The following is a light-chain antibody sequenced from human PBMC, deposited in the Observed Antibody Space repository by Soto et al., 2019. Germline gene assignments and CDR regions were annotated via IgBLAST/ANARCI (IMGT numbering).Light chain of an antibody. J-gene: IGKJ5*01. CDR1: QSVSSIY. CDR2: ATS. CDR3: QQYGSSREIT. V-gene: IGKV3-20*01. Sequence: EIVLTQSPGTLSLSPGERATLSCRASQSVSSIYLAWYQQKPGQAPSLLIYATSSRATGIPDRFSGSGSGTDFSLTISRLEPEDFAVYYCQQYGSSREITFGQGTRLEIK.